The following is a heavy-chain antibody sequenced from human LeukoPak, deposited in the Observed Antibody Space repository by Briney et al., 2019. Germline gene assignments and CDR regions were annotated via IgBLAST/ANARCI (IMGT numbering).Heavy chain of an antibody. Sequence: SETLSLTCAVYGGSFSGYYWSWIRQPPGKGLEWIGEINHSGSTNYNPSLKIRVTISVDTSKNQFSLKLSSVTAADTAVYYCARPAGPNGDYFDYWGQGTLVTVSS. D-gene: IGHD3-10*01. CDR1: GGSFSGYY. J-gene: IGHJ4*02. V-gene: IGHV4-34*01. CDR2: INHSGST. CDR3: ARPAGPNGDYFDY.